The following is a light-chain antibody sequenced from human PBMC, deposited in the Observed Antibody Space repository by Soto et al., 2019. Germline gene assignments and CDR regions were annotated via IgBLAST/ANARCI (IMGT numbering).Light chain of an antibody. V-gene: IGKV3-20*01. Sequence: IVLTQSPGTLSLSPGERATLSCRASQSVRSSFLAWYQQKPGQAPRLLIYGASSRATGIPDRFSGSGSGTDFTLTISRLEPEDVAVYYCQQYGSSPLTFGGGTKVEIK. J-gene: IGKJ4*01. CDR2: GAS. CDR3: QQYGSSPLT. CDR1: QSVRSSF.